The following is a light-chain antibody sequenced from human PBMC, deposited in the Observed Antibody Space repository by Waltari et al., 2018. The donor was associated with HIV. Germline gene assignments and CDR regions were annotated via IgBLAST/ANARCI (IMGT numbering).Light chain of an antibody. J-gene: IGKJ3*01. CDR3: QQSSDLPST. Sequence: DIQMTQSPSSLSASIGDRVTITRRASQTIYHYLNWYQHEPGKPPKLLIYAASTLQSGVPSRFSASGSGTDFTLTINNLQPEDFATYYCQQSSDLPSTFGPGTKVDLK. CDR1: QTIYHY. CDR2: AAS. V-gene: IGKV1-39*01.